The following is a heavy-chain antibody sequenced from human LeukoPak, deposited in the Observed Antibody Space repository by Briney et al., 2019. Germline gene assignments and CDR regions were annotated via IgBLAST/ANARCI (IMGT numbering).Heavy chain of an antibody. Sequence: GGSLRLSCAASGFTFSSYAMHWVRQAPGKGLEWVAVISYDGSNKYYADSVKGRLTISRDNSKNTLYLQMNSLRAEDTAVYYCARENTAMVSNFDYWGQGTLVTVSS. CDR2: ISYDGSNK. CDR3: ARENTAMVSNFDY. J-gene: IGHJ4*02. CDR1: GFTFSSYA. V-gene: IGHV3-30-3*01. D-gene: IGHD5-18*01.